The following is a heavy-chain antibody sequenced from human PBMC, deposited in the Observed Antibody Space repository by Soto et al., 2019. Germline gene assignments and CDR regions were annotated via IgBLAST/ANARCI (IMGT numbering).Heavy chain of an antibody. CDR1: GFTFSSYS. Sequence: EVQLVESGGGLVKPGGSLRLSCAASGFTFSSYSMNWVRQAPGKGLEWVSSISSSSSYIYYADSVKGRFTISRDNAKKSLYLQMNSLRAEDTAVYYCARDITSTYYDFWSDYYSGMDVWGQGTTVTVSS. CDR3: ARDITSTYYDFWSDYYSGMDV. CDR2: ISSSSSYI. V-gene: IGHV3-21*01. D-gene: IGHD3-3*01. J-gene: IGHJ6*02.